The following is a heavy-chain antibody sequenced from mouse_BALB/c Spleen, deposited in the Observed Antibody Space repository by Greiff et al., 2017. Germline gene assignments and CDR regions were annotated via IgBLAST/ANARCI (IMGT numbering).Heavy chain of an antibody. CDR2: ISSGSSTI. Sequence: EVQVVESGGGLVKPGGSLKLSCAASGFAFSSYDMSWVRQTPEKRLEWVAYISSGSSTIYYADTVKGRFTISRDNPKNTLFLQMTSLRSEDTAMYYCARPLSVTSAMDYWGQGTSVTVSS. V-gene: IGHV5-12-1*01. CDR1: GFAFSSYD. CDR3: ARPLSVTSAMDY. D-gene: IGHD2-12*01. J-gene: IGHJ4*01.